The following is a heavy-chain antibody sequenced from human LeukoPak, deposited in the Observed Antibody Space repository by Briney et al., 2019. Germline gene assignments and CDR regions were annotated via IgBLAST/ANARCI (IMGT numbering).Heavy chain of an antibody. CDR3: ARDPYDSYFDY. D-gene: IGHD3-22*01. CDR2: IYYSGST. Sequence: SETLSLTCTVSGGSISSYYWSWIRQPPGNWLEWIGYIYYSGSTNYNTSLKSRVTISVDTSKNQFSLKLSSVTAADTAVYYCARDPYDSYFDYWGQGTLVTVSS. V-gene: IGHV4-59*01. CDR1: GGSISSYY. J-gene: IGHJ4*02.